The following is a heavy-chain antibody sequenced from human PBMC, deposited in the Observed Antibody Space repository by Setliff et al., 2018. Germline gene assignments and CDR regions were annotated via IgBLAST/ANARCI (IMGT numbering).Heavy chain of an antibody. CDR2: IKSKTDGGTT. CDR3: VRVLDYYDSNGYSVDAFDV. Sequence: HPGGSLRLSCTGSGFNFGDYAMTWVRQAPGKGLEWLGFIKSKTDGGTTDYAASVKGRFTMSRDDLKNSVDLQMNSLKTEDTAVYYCVRVLDYYDSNGYSVDAFDVWGQGTMVTVSS. D-gene: IGHD3-22*01. J-gene: IGHJ3*01. V-gene: IGHV3-49*04. CDR1: GFNFGDYA.